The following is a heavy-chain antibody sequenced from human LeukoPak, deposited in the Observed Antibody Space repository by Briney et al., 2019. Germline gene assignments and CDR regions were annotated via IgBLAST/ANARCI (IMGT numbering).Heavy chain of an antibody. V-gene: IGHV3-7*03. Sequence: GGSLRLSCAASGFTFSSYWMSWVRQAPGKGLEWVANIKQDGSEKHYVESVKGRFTISRDNAKNSLYLQMNSLRAEDTAVYYCARDRMIGTNTNWFDPWGQGTLVTVSS. J-gene: IGHJ5*02. CDR1: GFTFSSYW. CDR2: IKQDGSEK. CDR3: ARDRMIGTNTNWFDP. D-gene: IGHD1-20*01.